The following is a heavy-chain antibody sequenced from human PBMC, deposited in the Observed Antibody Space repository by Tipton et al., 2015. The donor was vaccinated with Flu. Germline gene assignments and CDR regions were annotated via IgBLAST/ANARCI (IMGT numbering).Heavy chain of an antibody. D-gene: IGHD2/OR15-2a*01. V-gene: IGHV4-59*01. Sequence: GLVKPSETLSLTCTVSGGSISSYYWSWIRQPPGKGLEWIGYIYYSGSTNYNPSLKSRVTISVDTSKNQFSLKLSSVTAADTAVYYCASTIVLGSIRWFDPWGQGTLVTVSS. CDR1: GGSISSYY. CDR2: IYYSGST. J-gene: IGHJ5*02. CDR3: ASTIVLGSIRWFDP.